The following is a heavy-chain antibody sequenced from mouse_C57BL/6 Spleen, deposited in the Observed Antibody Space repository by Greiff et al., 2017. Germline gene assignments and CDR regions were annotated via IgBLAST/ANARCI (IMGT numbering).Heavy chain of an antibody. J-gene: IGHJ4*01. CDR3: ERHEEGGTGTFYYAMDY. Sequence: QVQLQQSGAELVKPGASVKLSCKASGYTFTEYTIHWVKQRSGQGLEWIGWFYPGSGSIKYNEKFKDKATLTADKSSSTVYMELSRLTSADSAVYFCERHEEGGTGTFYYAMDYWGQGTSVTVSS. CDR1: GYTFTEYT. V-gene: IGHV1-62-2*01. CDR2: FYPGSGSI. D-gene: IGHD4-1*01.